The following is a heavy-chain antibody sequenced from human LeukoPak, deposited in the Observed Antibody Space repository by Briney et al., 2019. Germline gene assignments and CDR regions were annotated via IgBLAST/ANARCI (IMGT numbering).Heavy chain of an antibody. V-gene: IGHV4-61*01. CDR2: IYYSGST. CDR1: GGSVSSGSYY. Sequence: SETLSLTCTVSGGSVSSGSYYWSWIRQPPGKGLEWIGYIYYSGSTNYNPSLKSRVTISVDTSKNQFSLKLSSVTAADTAVYYCARGPSFWSGYFDYWGQGTLVTVSS. D-gene: IGHD3-3*01. CDR3: ARGPSFWSGYFDY. J-gene: IGHJ4*02.